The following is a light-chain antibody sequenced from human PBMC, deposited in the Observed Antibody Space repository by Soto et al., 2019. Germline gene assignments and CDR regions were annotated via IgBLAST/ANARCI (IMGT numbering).Light chain of an antibody. J-gene: IGKJ2*01. Sequence: EIVMTQSPATLSVSPGERATLSCRASQSVSSDLAWYQQKPGQAPRLLIFGASTRASGIPARFSGSGSGTEFTLTISSLQSEDLAVYYCQQYTSWPLYTFGQGIKLEIK. CDR3: QQYTSWPLYT. CDR1: QSVSSD. V-gene: IGKV3-15*01. CDR2: GAS.